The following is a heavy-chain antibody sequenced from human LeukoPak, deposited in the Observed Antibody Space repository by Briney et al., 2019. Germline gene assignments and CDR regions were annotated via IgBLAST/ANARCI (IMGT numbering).Heavy chain of an antibody. Sequence: ASVKVSCKASGYTFTSYGISWVRQAPGQGLEWMGWISAYNGNTNYAQKLQGRVTMTTDTSTSTAYMELRSLRSDDTAVYYCAASIMITFGGVIDLDDMGYWGQGTLVTVSS. J-gene: IGHJ4*02. D-gene: IGHD3-16*02. CDR2: ISAYNGNT. V-gene: IGHV1-18*01. CDR1: GYTFTSYG. CDR3: AASIMITFGGVIDLDDMGY.